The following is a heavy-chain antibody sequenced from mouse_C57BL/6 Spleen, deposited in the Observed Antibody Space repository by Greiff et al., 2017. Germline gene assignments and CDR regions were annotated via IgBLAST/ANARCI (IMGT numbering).Heavy chain of an antibody. CDR3: ARRVYDGYGYAMDY. CDR2: IYPGSGST. V-gene: IGHV1-55*01. J-gene: IGHJ4*01. D-gene: IGHD2-3*01. CDR1: GYTFTSYW. Sequence: VQLKQPGAELVKPGASVKMSCKASGYTFTSYWITWVKQRPGQGLEWIGDIYPGSGSTNYNEKFKSKATLTVDTSSSTAYMQRSSLTSEDSAVYYCARRVYDGYGYAMDYWGQGTSVTVSS.